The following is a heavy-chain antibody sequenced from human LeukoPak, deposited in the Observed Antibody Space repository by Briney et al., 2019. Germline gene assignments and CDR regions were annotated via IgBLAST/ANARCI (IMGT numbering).Heavy chain of an antibody. J-gene: IGHJ3*02. CDR3: ARDAFDI. Sequence: GGSLRLSCAASGFTFSTYGMNWVRQAPGKGLEWVSYISGGTTTKYYADSVRGRFTISRDNAKNSLYLQMNSLRAEDTAVYYCARDAFDIWGQGTMVTVSS. V-gene: IGHV3-48*04. CDR2: ISGGTTTK. CDR1: GFTFSTYG.